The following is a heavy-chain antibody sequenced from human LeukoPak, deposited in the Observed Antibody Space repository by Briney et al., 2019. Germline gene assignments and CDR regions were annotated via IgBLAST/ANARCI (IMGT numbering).Heavy chain of an antibody. J-gene: IGHJ6*03. CDR1: GASISSYY. CDR2: IYYSGST. D-gene: IGHD3-10*01. V-gene: IGHV4-59*01. CDR3: ARAGITMVRGGYYYYMDV. Sequence: PSETLSLTCTVSGASISSYYWSWIRQPPGKGLEWIGYIYYSGSTNYNPSLKSRVTISVDTSKNQFSLKLSSVTAADTAVYFCARAGITMVRGGYYYYMDVWGKGTTVTVSS.